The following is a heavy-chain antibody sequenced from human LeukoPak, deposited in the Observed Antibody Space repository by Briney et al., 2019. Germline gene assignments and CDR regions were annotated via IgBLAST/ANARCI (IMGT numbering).Heavy chain of an antibody. CDR1: GFTFSSHW. J-gene: IGHJ4*02. CDR2: IKQDGSDK. V-gene: IGHV3-7*01. CDR3: ARVHVDIVATTDFDY. D-gene: IGHD5-12*01. Sequence: GGSLRLSCVDSGFTFSSHWMSWVRQAPGKGLEWVANIKQDGSDKYYVDSVKGRLTISRDNAKNSLYLQMNSLRAEDTAVYYCARVHVDIVATTDFDYWGQGTLVTVSS.